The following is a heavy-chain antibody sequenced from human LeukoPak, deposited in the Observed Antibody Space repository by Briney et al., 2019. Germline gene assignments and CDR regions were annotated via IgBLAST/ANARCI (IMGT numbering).Heavy chain of an antibody. CDR1: GGSISSDSYY. V-gene: IGHV4-61*02. D-gene: IGHD3-10*01. Sequence: SQTLYLTCTVSGGSISSDSYYWSWIRQPAGKGLEWIGRSYTRGSTNNNPSLKSRVTISVDTSKNQFSLKLSSVTAADTAVYYCAREYYYGSGVWFDPWGQGTLVTASS. CDR3: AREYYYGSGVWFDP. J-gene: IGHJ5*02. CDR2: SYTRGST.